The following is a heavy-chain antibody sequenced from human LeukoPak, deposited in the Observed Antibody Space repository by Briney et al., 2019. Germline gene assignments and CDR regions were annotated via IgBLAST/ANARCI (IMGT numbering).Heavy chain of an antibody. V-gene: IGHV4-59*01. Sequence: SETLSLTCTVSGGSISSYYWSWIRQPPGKGLEWIGYIYYSGSTNYNPSLKSRVTISVDTSKNQFSLKLSSVTAADTAVYYCARASHPLVVTMGDYFDYWGQGTLVTVSS. CDR2: IYYSGST. D-gene: IGHD3-22*01. J-gene: IGHJ4*02. CDR3: ARASHPLVVTMGDYFDY. CDR1: GGSISSYY.